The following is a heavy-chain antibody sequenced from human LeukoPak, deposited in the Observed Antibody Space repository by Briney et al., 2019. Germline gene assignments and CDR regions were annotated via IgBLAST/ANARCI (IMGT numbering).Heavy chain of an antibody. Sequence: SETLSLTCTVSGGSISSSSYYWGWIRQPPGKGLEWIGSIYYSGSTYYNPSLKSRVTISVDTSKNQFSLKLSSVTAADTAVYYCARHGTGTTDGPDYWGQGTLVTVSS. CDR1: GGSISSSSYY. V-gene: IGHV4-39*01. J-gene: IGHJ4*02. D-gene: IGHD1-7*01. CDR2: IYYSGST. CDR3: ARHGTGTTDGPDY.